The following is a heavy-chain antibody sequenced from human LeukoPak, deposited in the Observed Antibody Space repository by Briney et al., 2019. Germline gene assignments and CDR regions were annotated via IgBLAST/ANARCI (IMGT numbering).Heavy chain of an antibody. CDR3: ARGRMAGTYVFDY. V-gene: IGHV1-69*13. D-gene: IGHD6-19*01. J-gene: IGHJ4*02. CDR2: IIPIFGTA. CDR1: GDTFSSYA. Sequence: SVKVSCKASGDTFSSYAISWVRQAPGQGLEWMGGIIPIFGTANYAQKFQGRVTITADESTSTAYMELSSLRSEDTAVYYCARGRMAGTYVFDYWGQGTLVTVSS.